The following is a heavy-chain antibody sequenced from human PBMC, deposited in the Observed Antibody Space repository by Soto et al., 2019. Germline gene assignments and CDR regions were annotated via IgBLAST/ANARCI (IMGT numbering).Heavy chain of an antibody. Sequence: ASVKVSCKASGGTFTSSAVQWVRQARGQRLEWIGWIVVGSGNTSYAQKFQERVTITRDMSTSTAYMELSSLRSEDTAVYYCAATIVVVMENWFDPWGQGTLVTVSS. CDR2: IVVGSGNT. CDR3: AATIVVVMENWFDP. J-gene: IGHJ5*02. CDR1: GGTFTSSA. D-gene: IGHD3-22*01. V-gene: IGHV1-58*01.